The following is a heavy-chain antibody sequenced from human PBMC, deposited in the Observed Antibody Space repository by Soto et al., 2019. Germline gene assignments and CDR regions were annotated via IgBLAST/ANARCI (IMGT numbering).Heavy chain of an antibody. V-gene: IGHV1-24*01. CDR3: AAGGTRWLHSPFDY. J-gene: IGHJ4*02. CDR1: GHTLTEFS. CDR2: FDPEDGEI. Sequence: QVHLVQSGTGVKKPGASVKVSCKVSGHTLTEFSMHWVRQAPGKGLEWMGGFDPEDGEIIYAQKFQGRVTMTEDPSTDSAYMELSSLRSEDTAVDYCAAGGTRWLHSPFDYWGQGTLLTVSS. D-gene: IGHD1-1*01.